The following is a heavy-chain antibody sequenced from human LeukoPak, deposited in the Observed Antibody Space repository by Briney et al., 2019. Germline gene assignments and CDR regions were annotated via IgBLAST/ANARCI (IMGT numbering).Heavy chain of an antibody. Sequence: GGSLRLSCAASGFTFSSYAMHWVRQAPGKGLEWVAVVSYDGSNKYYADSVKGRFTISRDNSKNTLYLQMNSLRAEDTAVYYCARDLKLWGQGTLVTVSS. V-gene: IGHV3-30-3*01. CDR3: ARDLKL. D-gene: IGHD3-10*01. J-gene: IGHJ4*02. CDR2: VSYDGSNK. CDR1: GFTFSSYA.